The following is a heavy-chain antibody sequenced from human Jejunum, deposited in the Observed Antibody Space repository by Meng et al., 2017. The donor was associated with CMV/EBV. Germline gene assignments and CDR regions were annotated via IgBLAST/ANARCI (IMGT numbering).Heavy chain of an antibody. CDR3: AAGFNRADY. CDR1: GFTFSSYW. D-gene: IGHD1-14*01. V-gene: IGHV3-74*01. J-gene: IGHJ4*02. CDR2: ISTDGNSA. Sequence: SCAASGFTFSSYWMHWVRKAPEKGLLWVSRISTDGNSATYADSVKGRFTISRDNAKNTLYLQMSNLRAEDTAVYYCAAGFNRADYWGQGSRVTVSS.